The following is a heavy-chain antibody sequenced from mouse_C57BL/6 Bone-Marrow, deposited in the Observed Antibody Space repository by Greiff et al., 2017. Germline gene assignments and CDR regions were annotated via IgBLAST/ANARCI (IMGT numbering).Heavy chain of an antibody. D-gene: IGHD4-1*01. CDR2: ISDGGSYT. CDR3: AREWGLTSYAMDY. Sequence: EVHLVESGGGLVKPGGSLKLSCAASGFTFSSYAMSWVRQTPEKRLEWVATISDGGSYTYYPDNVKGRFTSSRDNAKNNLYLQMSHLKSEDTAMYYCAREWGLTSYAMDYWGQGTSVTVSS. CDR1: GFTFSSYA. V-gene: IGHV5-4*01. J-gene: IGHJ4*01.